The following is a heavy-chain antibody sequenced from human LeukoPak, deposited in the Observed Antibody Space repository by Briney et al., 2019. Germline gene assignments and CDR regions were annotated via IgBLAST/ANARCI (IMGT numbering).Heavy chain of an antibody. V-gene: IGHV4-39*07. CDR1: GGSISISSYY. Sequence: SETLSLTCTVSGGSISISSYYWAWIRQPPGKGLEWIANIYYSGSTYYNPSLKSRVTISINTSKNQFSLKLPSATAADTAVYYCARIPSPGWFDPWGQGTLVTVSS. CDR3: ARIPSPGWFDP. J-gene: IGHJ5*02. CDR2: IYYSGST.